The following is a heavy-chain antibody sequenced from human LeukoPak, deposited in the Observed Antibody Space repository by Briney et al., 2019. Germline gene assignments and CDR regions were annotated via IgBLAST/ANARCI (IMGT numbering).Heavy chain of an antibody. J-gene: IGHJ1*01. CDR3: AKGYRAYDSRNLFEL. Sequence: PGGSLRLSCAASGFTFSSYGMHWVRQAPGKGLEWVAFIPYDGSNKYYADSLKGRFTISRDNSNNTLYLQMSSLRAEDTAVYYWAKGYRAYDSRNLFELCGQGTLVTVSS. D-gene: IGHD5-12*01. V-gene: IGHV3-30*02. CDR2: IPYDGSNK. CDR1: GFTFSSYG.